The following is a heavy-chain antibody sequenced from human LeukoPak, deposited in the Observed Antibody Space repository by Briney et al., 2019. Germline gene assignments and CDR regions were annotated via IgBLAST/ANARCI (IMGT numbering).Heavy chain of an antibody. J-gene: IGHJ4*02. D-gene: IGHD3-10*01. Sequence: ASVKVSCKVSGYTLTELSMHWVRQAPGKGLEWMGGFDPEGGETIYAQKFQGRVTMTEDTSTDTAYMELSSLRSEDTAVYYCATEFTGSMVRGVIRNLGFDYWGQGTLVTVSS. V-gene: IGHV1-24*01. CDR3: ATEFTGSMVRGVIRNLGFDY. CDR1: GYTLTELS. CDR2: FDPEGGET.